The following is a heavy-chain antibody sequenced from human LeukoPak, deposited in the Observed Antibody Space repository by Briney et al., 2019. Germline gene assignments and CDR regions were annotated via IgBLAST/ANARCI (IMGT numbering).Heavy chain of an antibody. V-gene: IGHV4-4*02. CDR1: GITFSGYS. Sequence: GSLRLSCAASGITFSGYSMNWVRQPPGKGLEWIGEIYHSGSTNYNPSLKSRVTISVDKSKNQFSLKLNSVTAADTAVYYCARSGYSARGNVFDIWGQGTMVTVSS. CDR3: ARSGYSARGNVFDI. J-gene: IGHJ3*02. D-gene: IGHD5-12*01. CDR2: IYHSGST.